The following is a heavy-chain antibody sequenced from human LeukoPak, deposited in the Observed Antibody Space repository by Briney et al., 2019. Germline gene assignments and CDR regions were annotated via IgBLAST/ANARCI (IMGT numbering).Heavy chain of an antibody. CDR3: ARGVVAARFWFDP. J-gene: IGHJ5*02. CDR2: IYHSGST. V-gene: IGHV4-30-2*02. Sequence: SETLSLTCAVSGGSISSGGYSWSWIRQPPGKGLEWIGYIYHSGSTYYNPSLKSRVTISVDRSKNQFSLKLSSVTAADTAVYYCARGVVAARFWFDPWGQGTLVTVSS. CDR1: GGSISSGGYS. D-gene: IGHD2-15*01.